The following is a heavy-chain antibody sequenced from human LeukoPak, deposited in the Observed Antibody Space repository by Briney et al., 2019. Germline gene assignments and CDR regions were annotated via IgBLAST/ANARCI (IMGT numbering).Heavy chain of an antibody. Sequence: PSETLSLTCAVYGGSFSGYYWSWIRQPPGKGLEWIGEINHSGSTNYNPSLKSRVTISVDTSKNQFSLKLSSVTAADTAIYYCARGRHCSSTSCSPDYWGQGTLVTVSS. CDR3: ARGRHCSSTSCSPDY. V-gene: IGHV4-34*01. D-gene: IGHD2-2*01. CDR2: INHSGST. J-gene: IGHJ4*02. CDR1: GGSFSGYY.